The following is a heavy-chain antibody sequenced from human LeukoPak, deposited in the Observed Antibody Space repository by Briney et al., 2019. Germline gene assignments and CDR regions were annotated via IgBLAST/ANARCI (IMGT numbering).Heavy chain of an antibody. V-gene: IGHV3-11*05. CDR2: ISSSSSYT. Sequence: PGGSLRLSCAASGFTFSDYYMSWIRQAPGKGLEWVSYISSSSSYTNYADSVKGRFTISRDNAKNSLYLQMNSLRAEDTAVYYCARVHYDILTGYSPHFDYWDQGTLVTVSS. CDR3: ARVHYDILTGYSPHFDY. J-gene: IGHJ4*02. CDR1: GFTFSDYY. D-gene: IGHD3-9*01.